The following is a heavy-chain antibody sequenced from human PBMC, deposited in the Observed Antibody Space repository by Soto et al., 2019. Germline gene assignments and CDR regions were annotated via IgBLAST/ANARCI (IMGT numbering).Heavy chain of an antibody. CDR1: GYSFTRYS. CDR3: ARGGQWDFWSDY. Sequence: QVQLVQSGAEVKKPGASVKVSCKASGYSFTRYSINWVRQAPGQGLEWMGWISAYNGNTHYEEKLQGRVTLTTDTSTITAYKELRSLRSDDTAVYFCARGGQWDFWSDYWGQGTLVTVSS. J-gene: IGHJ4*02. CDR2: ISAYNGNT. D-gene: IGHD3-3*01. V-gene: IGHV1-18*01.